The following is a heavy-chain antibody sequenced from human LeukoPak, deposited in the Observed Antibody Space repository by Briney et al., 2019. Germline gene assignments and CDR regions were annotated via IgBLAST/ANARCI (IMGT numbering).Heavy chain of an antibody. V-gene: IGHV3-21*01. J-gene: IGHJ6*04. CDR2: FSSWTSDR. CDR3: AELGITMIGGV. CDR1: GFTFSDYS. D-gene: IGHD3-10*02. Sequence: KTGGSLRLSCAASGFTFSDYSMSWVRQAPGKGLEWVSSFSSWTSDRSYAESVKGRFTISRDNAKNSLYLQMNSLRAEDTAVYYCAELGITMIGGVWGKGTTVTISS.